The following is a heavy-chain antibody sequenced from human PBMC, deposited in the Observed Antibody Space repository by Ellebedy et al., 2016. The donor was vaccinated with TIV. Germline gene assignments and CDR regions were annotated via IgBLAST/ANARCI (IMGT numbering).Heavy chain of an antibody. Sequence: GESLKISCAASGFTFSDYYMSWIRQAPGKGLEWVSYISNSGSTIYYADSVKGRFTISRANAKNSLYLQMNSLRAEDTAVYYCARYCSGGSCYSHAFDIWGQGTMVTVSS. CDR1: GFTFSDYY. J-gene: IGHJ3*02. V-gene: IGHV3-11*01. CDR2: ISNSGSTI. D-gene: IGHD2-15*01. CDR3: ARYCSGGSCYSHAFDI.